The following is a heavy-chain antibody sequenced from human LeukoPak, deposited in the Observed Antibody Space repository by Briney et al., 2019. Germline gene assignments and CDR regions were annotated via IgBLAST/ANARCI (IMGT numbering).Heavy chain of an antibody. CDR2: ISSSGSTI. J-gene: IGHJ5*02. D-gene: IGHD6-19*01. Sequence: GGSLRLSCAASGFTFSSYEMNWVRRAPGKGLEWVSYISSSGSTIYYADSVKGRFTISRDNAKNSLYPQMNSLRAEDTAVYYCARDLTSGYSSGWYPLPFDPWGQGTLVTVSS. CDR1: GFTFSSYE. V-gene: IGHV3-48*03. CDR3: ARDLTSGYSSGWYPLPFDP.